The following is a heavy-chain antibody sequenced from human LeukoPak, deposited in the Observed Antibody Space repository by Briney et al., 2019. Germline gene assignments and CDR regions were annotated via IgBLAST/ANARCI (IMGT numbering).Heavy chain of an antibody. V-gene: IGHV4-34*01. CDR3: ARGGQQLVKGDYYYGMDV. D-gene: IGHD6-13*01. CDR1: GGSLSGYY. CDR2: INHSGST. Sequence: PSETLSLTCAVYGGSLSGYYWSWIRQPPGKGLEWIGEINHSGSTNYTPSLKSRVTISVDTSKNQFSLKLSSVTAADTAVYYCARGGQQLVKGDYYYGMDVWGQGTTVTVSS. J-gene: IGHJ6*02.